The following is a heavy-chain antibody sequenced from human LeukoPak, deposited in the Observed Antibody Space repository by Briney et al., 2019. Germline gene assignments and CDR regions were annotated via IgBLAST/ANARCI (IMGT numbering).Heavy chain of an antibody. CDR2: ISSAGGYI. CDR3: ARDEGSDYYYYYMDV. J-gene: IGHJ6*03. CDR1: GLSFSSYS. D-gene: IGHD6-19*01. V-gene: IGHV3-21*01. Sequence: GGSLRLSCAASGLSFSSYSLNWVRQAPGKGLEWVSSISSAGGYIHYADSVKGRFTISRDNAKNSLYLQMNSLRVEDTSIYYCARDEGSDYYYYYMDVWGKGTTVTVSS.